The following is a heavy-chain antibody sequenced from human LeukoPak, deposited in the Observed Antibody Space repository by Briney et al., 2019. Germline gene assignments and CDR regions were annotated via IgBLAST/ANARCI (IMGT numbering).Heavy chain of an antibody. CDR2: IYYSGST. Sequence: SETLSLTCTVSGNSISSGDNYWSWIRQPAGKGLEWIGYIYYSGSTNYNPSLKSRVTISVDTSKNQFSLKLNSVTAADTAVYYCARVRYSSSWYQFDPWGQGTLVTVSS. CDR3: ARVRYSSSWYQFDP. V-gene: IGHV4-61*10. CDR1: GNSISSGDNY. J-gene: IGHJ5*02. D-gene: IGHD6-13*01.